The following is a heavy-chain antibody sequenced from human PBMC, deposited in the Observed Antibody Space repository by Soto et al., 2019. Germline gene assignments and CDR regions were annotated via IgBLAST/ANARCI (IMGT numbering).Heavy chain of an antibody. V-gene: IGHV1-69*01. CDR3: ARGGVNYYDSSGYYDDAFDI. CDR2: IIPIFGTA. Sequence: QVQLVQSGAEVKKPGSSVKVSCKASGGTFSSYAISWVRQAPGQGLEWMGGIIPIFGTANYAQKFQGRVTITADESTSTAYMELGSLRSEDTAVYYCARGGVNYYDSSGYYDDAFDIWGQGTMVTVSS. D-gene: IGHD3-22*01. CDR1: GGTFSSYA. J-gene: IGHJ3*02.